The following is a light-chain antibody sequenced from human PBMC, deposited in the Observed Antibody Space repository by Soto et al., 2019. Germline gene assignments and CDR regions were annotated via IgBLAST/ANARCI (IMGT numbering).Light chain of an antibody. CDR3: QQYGRSPFT. CDR2: GAS. J-gene: IGKJ2*01. V-gene: IGKV3-20*01. Sequence: DIVLTQSPGTLSLSPGERATLSCWASQSLSTDYLAWYQQKPGQPPRLLIYGASSRASGIPDRFSGSGSGTDFALTISRLEPGDFAVYYCQQYGRSPFTFGQGTKLQIK. CDR1: QSLSTDY.